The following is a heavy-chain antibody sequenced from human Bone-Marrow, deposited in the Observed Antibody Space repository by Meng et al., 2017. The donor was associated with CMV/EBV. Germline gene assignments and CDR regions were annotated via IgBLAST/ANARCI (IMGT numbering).Heavy chain of an antibody. CDR1: GGSFSDYY. CDR3: ARVETGTRGGGFDI. Sequence: GSLRLSCAVYGGSFSDYYWSWIRQPPGKGLEWIGYIYYSGSTNYNPSLKSRVTISVDTSKNQLSLKLSSVTAADTAVYYCARVETGTRGGGFDIWGQGTMVTVSS. CDR2: IYYSGST. V-gene: IGHV4-59*01. D-gene: IGHD1/OR15-1a*01. J-gene: IGHJ3*02.